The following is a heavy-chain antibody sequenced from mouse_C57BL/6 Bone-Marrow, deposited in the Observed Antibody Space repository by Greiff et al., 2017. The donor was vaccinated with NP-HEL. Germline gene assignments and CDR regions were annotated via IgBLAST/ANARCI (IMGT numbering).Heavy chain of an antibody. CDR1: GFNIKNTY. J-gene: IGHJ1*03. V-gene: IGHV14-3*01. CDR3: ADYYYGSSYLDWYFDV. Sequence: VQLKESVAELVRPGASVKLSCTASGFNIKNTYMHWVKQRPEQGLEWIGRIDPANGNTKYAPKFQGKATITADTSSNTAYLQLSSLTSEDTAIYYCADYYYGSSYLDWYFDVWGTGTTVTVSS. D-gene: IGHD1-1*01. CDR2: IDPANGNT.